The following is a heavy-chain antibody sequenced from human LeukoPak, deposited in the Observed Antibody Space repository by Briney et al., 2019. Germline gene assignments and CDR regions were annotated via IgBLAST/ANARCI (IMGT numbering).Heavy chain of an antibody. CDR3: ARGMTSTGLYY. V-gene: IGHV1-2*02. J-gene: IGHJ4*02. CDR1: GYTFTGCY. CDR2: INPNSGGT. D-gene: IGHD2-2*01. Sequence: ASVRVSCKAYGYTFTGCYMHWVRQAPGQGLEWMGWINPNSGGTNYAQKFQGRVTMTRDTSISTAYMELSRLRSDDTAVYYCARGMTSTGLYYWGQGTLVTVSS.